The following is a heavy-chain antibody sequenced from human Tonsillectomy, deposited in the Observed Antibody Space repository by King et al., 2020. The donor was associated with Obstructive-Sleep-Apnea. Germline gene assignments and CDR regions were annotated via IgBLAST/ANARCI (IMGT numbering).Heavy chain of an antibody. V-gene: IGHV4-39*06. CDR3: ARACPVLAIHGFGQGCAYY. Sequence: QLQESGPGLVKPSETLSLTCTVSGGSISSSSYYWGWIRQPPGKGLEWIGSIYYSGSTYYNPSLKSRVTISVDTSKNQFPLKLSSVTAADTAVYYCARACPVLAIHGFGQGCAYYWGQGTLVTVSS. D-gene: IGHD5-18*01. CDR1: GGSISSSSYY. J-gene: IGHJ4*02. CDR2: IYYSGST.